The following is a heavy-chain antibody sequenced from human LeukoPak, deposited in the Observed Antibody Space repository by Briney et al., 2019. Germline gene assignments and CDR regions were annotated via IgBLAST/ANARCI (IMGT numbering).Heavy chain of an antibody. Sequence: KPSETLSLTCAVSGYSISSGYYWSWIRQPPGKGLEWIGEINHSGSTNYNPSLKSRVTISVDTSKNQFSLKLSSVTAADTAVYYCARDRLGYCSSTSCYTGSGHWFDPWGQGTLVTVSS. V-gene: IGHV4-38-2*02. CDR2: INHSGST. J-gene: IGHJ5*02. CDR3: ARDRLGYCSSTSCYTGSGHWFDP. D-gene: IGHD2-2*02. CDR1: GYSISSGYY.